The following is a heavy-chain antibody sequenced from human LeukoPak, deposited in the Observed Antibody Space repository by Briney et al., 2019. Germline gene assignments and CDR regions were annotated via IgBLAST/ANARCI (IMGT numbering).Heavy chain of an antibody. CDR2: IRYDGSNK. J-gene: IGHJ4*02. CDR1: GFTFSSYG. Sequence: GGSLRLSCAASGFTFSSYGMHWVRQAPGKGLEWVAFIRYDGSNKYYADSVKGRFTISRDNSKNTLYLQMNSLRAEDTAVYYCAKAAGRYSSGWDFDHWGQGTLVTVSS. V-gene: IGHV3-30*02. CDR3: AKAAGRYSSGWDFDH. D-gene: IGHD6-19*01.